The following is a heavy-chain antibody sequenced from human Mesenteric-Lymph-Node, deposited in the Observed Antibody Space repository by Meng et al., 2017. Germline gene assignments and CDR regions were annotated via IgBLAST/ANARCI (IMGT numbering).Heavy chain of an antibody. CDR2: INPNSGGT. J-gene: IGHJ4*02. Sequence: ASVKVSCKASGYTFTSYYMHWVRQAPGQGLEWMGWINPNSGGTNYAQKFQGRVTMTRDTSISTAYMELSRLRSDDTAVYYCARLFSIAVAVNYWGQGTLVTVSS. CDR1: GYTFTSYY. V-gene: IGHV1-2*02. D-gene: IGHD6-19*01. CDR3: ARLFSIAVAVNY.